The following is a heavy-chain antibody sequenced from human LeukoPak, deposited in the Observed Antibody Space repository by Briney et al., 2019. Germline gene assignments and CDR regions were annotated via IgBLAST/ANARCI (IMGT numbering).Heavy chain of an antibody. CDR3: AAVRETELYVDDY. D-gene: IGHD1-14*01. V-gene: IGHV1-46*01. CDR1: GYTFTSYY. CDR2: INPSGGST. J-gene: IGHJ4*02. Sequence: ASVKVSCEASGYTFTSYYMHWVRQAPGQGLEWMGIINPSGGSTSYAQKFQGRVTMTRDTSTSTVYMELSSLRSEDTAVYYCAAVRETELYVDDYWGQGTLVTVSS.